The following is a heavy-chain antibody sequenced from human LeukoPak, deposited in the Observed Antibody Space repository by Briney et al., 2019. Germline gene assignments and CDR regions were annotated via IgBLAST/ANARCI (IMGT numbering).Heavy chain of an antibody. D-gene: IGHD2-21*02. J-gene: IGHJ2*01. CDR3: ARDGTYCGGDCYRRYFDL. CDR2: ISSSSSYI. CDR1: GFTFSSYS. V-gene: IGHV3-21*01. Sequence: GGSLRLSCAASGFTFSSYSMNWVRQAPGKGLKWVSSISSSSSYIYYADSVKGRFTISRDNAKNSLYLQMNSLRAEDTAVYYCARDGTYCGGDCYRRYFDLWGRGTLVTVSS.